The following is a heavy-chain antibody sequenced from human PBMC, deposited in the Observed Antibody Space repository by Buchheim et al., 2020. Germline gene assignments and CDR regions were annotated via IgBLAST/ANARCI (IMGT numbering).Heavy chain of an antibody. J-gene: IGHJ6*02. CDR3: ARDSIITMVRGVTYYYGMDV. D-gene: IGHD3-10*01. Sequence: EVQLVESGGGLVQPGGSLRLSCAASGFTFTYYWMTWVRQAPGKGLEWVANVKQDGSQKYYVNSVKGRFTISRDNAKNSLYLEMNSLRDEDTAVYYCARDSIITMVRGVTYYYGMDVWGQGTT. V-gene: IGHV3-7*01. CDR2: VKQDGSQK. CDR1: GFTFTYYW.